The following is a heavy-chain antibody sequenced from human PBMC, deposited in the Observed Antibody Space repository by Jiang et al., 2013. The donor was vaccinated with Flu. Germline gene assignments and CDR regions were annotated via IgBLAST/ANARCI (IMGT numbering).Heavy chain of an antibody. Sequence: AKKPGASVKVSCKASGYIFMQYAMHWVRQAPGQGLERMGWINAGVGPIRYSQKFQGRVTITRDTSARTVFMELNRLEFEDTAVYFCARGGDYGPDYWGQGTPVTVSS. V-gene: IGHV1-3*01. CDR3: ARGGDYGPDY. D-gene: IGHD4-17*01. CDR2: INAGVGPI. CDR1: GYIFMQYA. J-gene: IGHJ4*02.